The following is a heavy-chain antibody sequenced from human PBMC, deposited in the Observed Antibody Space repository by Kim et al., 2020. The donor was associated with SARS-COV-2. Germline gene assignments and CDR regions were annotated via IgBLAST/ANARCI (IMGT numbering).Heavy chain of an antibody. J-gene: IGHJ4*02. V-gene: IGHV3-43*02. CDR3: AKDIRIAAGHFDY. CDR2: ISYDGSNK. Sequence: GGSLRLSCAASGFTFDSYAMHWVRQAPGKGLEWVSVISYDGSNKYYADSVKGRFTISRDNSKNSLYLQMNSLRAEDTALYYCAKDIRIAAGHFDYWGQGTLDRVPS. D-gene: IGHD6-25*01. CDR1: GFTFDSYA.